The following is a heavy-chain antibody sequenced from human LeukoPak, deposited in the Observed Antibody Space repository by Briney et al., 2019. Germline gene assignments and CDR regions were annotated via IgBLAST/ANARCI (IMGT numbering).Heavy chain of an antibody. J-gene: IGHJ4*02. D-gene: IGHD6-13*01. CDR3: ARQSGYVSTWDC. CDR1: GGSISSSNW. V-gene: IGHV4-4*02. CDR2: IYHSGST. Sequence: PSETLSLTCAVSGGSISSSNWWSWVRQPPGKGLEWIGEIYHSGSTNYNPSLKSRVTISVDKSKNQFSLKLSSVTAADTAIYYCARQSGYVSTWDCWGQGTLVTVSS.